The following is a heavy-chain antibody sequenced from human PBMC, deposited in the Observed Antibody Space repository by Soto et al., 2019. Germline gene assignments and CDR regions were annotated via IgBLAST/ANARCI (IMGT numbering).Heavy chain of an antibody. V-gene: IGHV4-30-4*01. CDR3: ARDRYYGSGTYYNFYSGMDV. CDR1: GGSINSGDYY. CDR2: IFHSGST. J-gene: IGHJ6*02. D-gene: IGHD3-10*01. Sequence: SETLSLTCTVSGGSINSGDYYWTWVRHPPGKGLEWIGNIFHSGSTYYTPSLQSRVTISLDTSKNHFSLKLSSVTPADTAVYYCARDRYYGSGTYYNFYSGMDVWGQGTTVTVSS.